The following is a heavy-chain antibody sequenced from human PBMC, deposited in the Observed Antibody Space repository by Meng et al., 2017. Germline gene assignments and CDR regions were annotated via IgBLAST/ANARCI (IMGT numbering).Heavy chain of an antibody. Sequence: SETLSLTCTVSGDSISSYYWSWIRQPPGKGLEWIGYIYYSGSTNYNPSLKSRVTISVDTSKNQFSLKLSSVTAADTAVYYCARLRMIEPKLYYYYGMDVWGQGTTVTVSS. D-gene: IGHD3-22*01. J-gene: IGHJ6*02. CDR2: IYYSGST. V-gene: IGHV4-59*01. CDR1: GDSISSYY. CDR3: ARLRMIEPKLYYYYGMDV.